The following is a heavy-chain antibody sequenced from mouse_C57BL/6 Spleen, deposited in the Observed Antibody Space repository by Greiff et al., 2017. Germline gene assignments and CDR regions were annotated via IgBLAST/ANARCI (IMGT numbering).Heavy chain of an antibody. CDR2: IYPGSGST. CDR3: ARYNYDYDGWYFDV. V-gene: IGHV1-55*01. Sequence: VQLQQPGAELVKPGASVKMSCKASGYTFTSYWITWVKQRPGQGLEWIGDIYPGSGSTNYNEKFKSKATLTVDTSSSTSYMQLSSLTSEDSAVYYCARYNYDYDGWYFDVWGTGTTVTVSA. CDR1: GYTFTSYW. D-gene: IGHD2-4*01. J-gene: IGHJ1*03.